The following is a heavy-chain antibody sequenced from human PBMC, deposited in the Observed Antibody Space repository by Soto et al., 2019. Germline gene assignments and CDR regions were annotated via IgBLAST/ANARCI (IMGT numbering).Heavy chain of an antibody. CDR1: GASCTQYY. CDR3: ARLPRP. CDR2: VSSTGST. D-gene: IGHD2-2*01. V-gene: IGHV4-4*08. Sequence: SETXSLTCTVSGASCTQYYWNWIRQSPGKGLEWIVSVSSTGSTVYNPSLTSRVTVSLDTSKNQFSLKLSSVTAADTAVYYCARLPRPWGQGTLVTFSS. J-gene: IGHJ5*02.